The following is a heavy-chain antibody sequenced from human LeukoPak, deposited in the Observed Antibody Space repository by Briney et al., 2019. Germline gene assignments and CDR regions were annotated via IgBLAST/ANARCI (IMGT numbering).Heavy chain of an antibody. D-gene: IGHD1/OR15-1a*01. CDR3: ARNKGSSSDY. J-gene: IGHJ4*03. Sequence: GGSLRLSCAASGFTFGDYYMGWVRQAPGKGLEWVAVVSYDGSTKYYTDSVKGRFTISRDNSKNTLYLQMNSLRVEDTAVYYCARNKGSSSDYWGQGTLVTVSS. V-gene: IGHV3-30*03. CDR1: GFTFGDYY. CDR2: VSYDGSTK.